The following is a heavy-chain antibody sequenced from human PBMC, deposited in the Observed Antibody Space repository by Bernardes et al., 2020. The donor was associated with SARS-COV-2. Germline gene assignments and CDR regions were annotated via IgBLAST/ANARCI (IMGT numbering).Heavy chain of an antibody. Sequence: GGSLRLSCAASGFTFSSFGMNWVRQAPGKGLEWLAVISDDESYISHADSVKGRFTISRDNPKNTVYLQMNSPRVEDTAVYYCVKDGLPSDGFNDAFDIWGQGTTVTVSS. D-gene: IGHD5-12*01. J-gene: IGHJ3*02. V-gene: IGHV3-30*18. CDR2: ISDDESYI. CDR3: VKDGLPSDGFNDAFDI. CDR1: GFTFSSFG.